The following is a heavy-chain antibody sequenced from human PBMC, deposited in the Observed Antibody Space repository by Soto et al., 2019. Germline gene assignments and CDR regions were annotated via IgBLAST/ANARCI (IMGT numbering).Heavy chain of an antibody. CDR3: ARDPNCSGGSCYSVWFDP. D-gene: IGHD2-15*01. Sequence: QVQLVQSGAEVKKPGASVKVSCKASGYTFTSYGISWERQAPGQGLEWMGWISAYNGNTNYAQKLQGRVTMTTDTSTSTAYMELRSLRSDDTAVYYCARDPNCSGGSCYSVWFDPWGQGTLVTVSS. J-gene: IGHJ5*02. CDR2: ISAYNGNT. V-gene: IGHV1-18*04. CDR1: GYTFTSYG.